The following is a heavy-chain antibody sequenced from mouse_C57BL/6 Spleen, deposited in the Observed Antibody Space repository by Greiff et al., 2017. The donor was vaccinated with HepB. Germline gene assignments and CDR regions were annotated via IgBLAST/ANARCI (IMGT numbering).Heavy chain of an antibody. D-gene: IGHD6-1*01. Sequence: VQLQQSGAELVRPGTSVKVSCKASGYAFTNYLIEWVKQRPGQGLEWIGVINPGSGGTNYNEKLKGKATLTADKSSRTAYMQIRSLTSEDSEVYVCARREPRYFDVWGTGTTVTVSS. CDR2: INPGSGGT. V-gene: IGHV1-54*01. J-gene: IGHJ1*03. CDR1: GYAFTNYL. CDR3: ARREPRYFDV.